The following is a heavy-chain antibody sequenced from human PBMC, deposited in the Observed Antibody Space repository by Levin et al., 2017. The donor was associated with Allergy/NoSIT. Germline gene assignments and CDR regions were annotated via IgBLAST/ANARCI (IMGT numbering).Heavy chain of an antibody. CDR2: INHSGST. CDR1: GGSFSGYY. V-gene: IGHV4-34*01. J-gene: IGHJ4*02. CDR3: ARGATITPD. Sequence: SETLSLTCAAYGGSFSGYYWGWIRQPPGKGLEWIGEINHSGSTNYNPSLKSRVTISVDTSKNQFSLKLSSVTAADTAMYYCARGATITPDWGQGTLVTVSS. D-gene: IGHD5-24*01.